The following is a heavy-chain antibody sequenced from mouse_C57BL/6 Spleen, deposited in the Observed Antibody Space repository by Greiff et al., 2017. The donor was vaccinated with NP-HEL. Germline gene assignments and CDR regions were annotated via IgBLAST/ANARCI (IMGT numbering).Heavy chain of an antibody. J-gene: IGHJ2*01. CDR2: IDPSDSET. V-gene: IGHV1-52*01. CDR1: GYTFTSYW. Sequence: QVQLKQPGAELVRPGSSVKLSCKASGYTFTSYWMHWVKQRPIQGLEWIGNIDPSDSETHYNQKFKDKATLTVDKSSSTAYMQLSSLTSEDSAVYYCARGGWDDFFDYWGQGTTLTVSS. CDR3: ARGGWDDFFDY. D-gene: IGHD4-1*01.